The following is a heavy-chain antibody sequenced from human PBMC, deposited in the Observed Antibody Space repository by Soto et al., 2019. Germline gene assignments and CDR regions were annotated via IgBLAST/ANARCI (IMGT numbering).Heavy chain of an antibody. CDR3: AKDYSSGYYAFDI. V-gene: IGHV3-23*01. Sequence: GGSLRLSCAPSGFTFTTYAMSWVRQAPGKGLEWVSSISSGGDTYYADSVRGRFTISRDSSKNTLYLQMNNLRAEDTATYYCAKDYSSGYYAFDIWGRGTMVTVSS. D-gene: IGHD3-22*01. CDR1: GFTFTTYA. J-gene: IGHJ3*02. CDR2: ISSGGDT.